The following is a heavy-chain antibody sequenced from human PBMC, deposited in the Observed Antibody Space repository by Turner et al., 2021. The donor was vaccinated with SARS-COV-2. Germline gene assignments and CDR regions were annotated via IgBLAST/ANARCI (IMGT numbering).Heavy chain of an antibody. Sequence: QLQLQESGPELVKPSETLYITCTVPGGPISSSSYCWGWIRQPPGKGLEWIGSMYYRGSTYYNPSLKSRVTISVDTSKNQFSRKLSSVTAADTAVYYCARSRLSGVDDYWGQGTLVTVSS. CDR1: GGPISSSSYC. D-gene: IGHD3-3*01. J-gene: IGHJ4*02. CDR2: MYYRGST. CDR3: ARSRLSGVDDY. V-gene: IGHV4-39*01.